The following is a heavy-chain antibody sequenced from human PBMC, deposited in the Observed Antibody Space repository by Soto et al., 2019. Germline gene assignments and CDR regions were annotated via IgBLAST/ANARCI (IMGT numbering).Heavy chain of an antibody. J-gene: IGHJ4*02. CDR3: ARDGSQVDDSSGRDFDY. CDR2: ISAYNGNT. V-gene: IGHV1-18*01. CDR1: GYTFTSYG. D-gene: IGHD3-22*01. Sequence: ASVKVSCKASGYTFTSYGISWVRQAPGQGLEWMGWISAYNGNTNYAQKLQGRVTMTTDTSTSTAYMELRSLRSDDTAVYYCARDGSQVDDSSGRDFDYWGQGTLVTVSS.